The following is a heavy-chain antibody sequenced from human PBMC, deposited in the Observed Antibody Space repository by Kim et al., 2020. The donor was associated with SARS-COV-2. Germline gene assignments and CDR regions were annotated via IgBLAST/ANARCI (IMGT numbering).Heavy chain of an antibody. CDR3: ARDRHASGSFPRVLGDY. D-gene: IGHD1-26*01. V-gene: IGHV1-18*01. CDR2: ISAYNGNT. Sequence: ASVKVSCKASGYTFTSYGISWVRQAPGQGLEWMGWISAYNGNTNYAQKLQGRVTMTTDTSTSTAYMELRSLRSDDTAVYYCARDRHASGSFPRVLGDYWGQGTLVTVSS. J-gene: IGHJ4*02. CDR1: GYTFTSYG.